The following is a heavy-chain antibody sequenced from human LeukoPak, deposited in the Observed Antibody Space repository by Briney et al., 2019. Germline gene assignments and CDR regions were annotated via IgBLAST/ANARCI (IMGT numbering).Heavy chain of an antibody. CDR1: GLTFNTYG. J-gene: IGHJ4*02. Sequence: GRSLRLSCAASGLTFNTYGMHWVRQAPGKGLEWVAVSSYDGSSKYYADSVKGRFTISRDNSKNTLYVQMNSLRAEDTAVYYCAKDKWYCCGGSCHGVDYWGQGTQVTVSS. CDR3: AKDKWYCCGGSCHGVDY. D-gene: IGHD2-15*01. CDR2: SSYDGSSK. V-gene: IGHV3-30*18.